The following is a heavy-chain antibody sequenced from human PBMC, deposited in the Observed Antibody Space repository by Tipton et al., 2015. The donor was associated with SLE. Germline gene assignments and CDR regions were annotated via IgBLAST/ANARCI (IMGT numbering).Heavy chain of an antibody. Sequence: SLRLSCAASGFTVSSNYMSWVRQAPGKGLEWVSVIYSGGSTYYADSVKGRFTISRDNSKNTLYLQMNSLRAEDTAVYYCARDKRAQPDDYYYGMDVWGQGTTVTVSS. CDR2: IYSGGST. CDR1: GFTVSSNY. V-gene: IGHV3-66*02. D-gene: IGHD5-24*01. CDR3: ARDKRAQPDDYYYGMDV. J-gene: IGHJ6*02.